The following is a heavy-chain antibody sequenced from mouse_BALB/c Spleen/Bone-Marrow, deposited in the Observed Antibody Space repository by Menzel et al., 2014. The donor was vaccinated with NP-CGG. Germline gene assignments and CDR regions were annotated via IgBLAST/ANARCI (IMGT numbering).Heavy chain of an antibody. CDR2: IDPANGNT. CDR3: AEITTAAYYVMDY. Sequence: VQLQQPGAELVKPGASVKLSCTASGFNIEDTYMHWVKQRPEQGLEWIGRIDPANGNTKYDPKFQGKATITADTSSNTAYLQLSSLTSEDTAVYYCAEITTAAYYVMDYWGQGTSVTVSP. D-gene: IGHD1-2*01. CDR1: GFNIEDTY. V-gene: IGHV14-3*02. J-gene: IGHJ4*01.